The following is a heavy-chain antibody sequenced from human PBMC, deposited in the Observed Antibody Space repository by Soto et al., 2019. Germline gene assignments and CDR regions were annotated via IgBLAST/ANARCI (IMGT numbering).Heavy chain of an antibody. D-gene: IGHD3-3*01. V-gene: IGHV4-59*02. J-gene: IGHJ6*02. CDR1: GDSVSKYY. CDR2: IYYSGST. Sequence: SETLSLTCTVSGDSVSKYYWSWIRQPPGKGLEWIGYIYYSGSTNYNPSLKSRVTISVDTSKNQFSLKLSSVTAADTAVYYCAGGVAYDFWSGYYYYYYGMDVWGQGTTVTVSS. CDR3: AGGVAYDFWSGYYYYYYGMDV.